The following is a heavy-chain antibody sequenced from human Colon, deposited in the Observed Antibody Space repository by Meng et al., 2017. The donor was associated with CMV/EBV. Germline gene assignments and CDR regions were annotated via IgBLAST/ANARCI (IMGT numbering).Heavy chain of an antibody. CDR1: GFTFNTFG. V-gene: IGHV3-30-3*02. CDR3: ANEGGEQVAWNWLDP. J-gene: IGHJ5*02. D-gene: IGHD3-10*01. Sequence: GESLKISCSASGFTFNTFGMHWVRQAPGKGLEWVAVISYDGSNKYYADSVKGRFTISRDNSKNTLYLQMNSLRPEDTAVYYCANEGGEQVAWNWLDPWGQGTLVTVSS. CDR2: ISYDGSNK.